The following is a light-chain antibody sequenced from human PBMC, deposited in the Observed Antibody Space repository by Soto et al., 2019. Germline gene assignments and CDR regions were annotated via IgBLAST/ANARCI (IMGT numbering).Light chain of an antibody. Sequence: EIVLTQSPGTLSLSPGERATLSCRASQSVSSSYLAWYQQKAGQAPRLLIYSASNRATGIPDRFSGSGSGTDFILTISRLEPEDFAVYYCQHYGSSWTFGQGTKVDIK. J-gene: IGKJ1*01. CDR3: QHYGSSWT. V-gene: IGKV3-20*01. CDR2: SAS. CDR1: QSVSSSY.